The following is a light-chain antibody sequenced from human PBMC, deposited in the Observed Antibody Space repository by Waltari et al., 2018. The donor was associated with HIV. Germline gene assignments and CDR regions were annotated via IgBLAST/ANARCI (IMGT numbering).Light chain of an antibody. CDR2: EVS. Sequence: QSALTQPASVSGSPGQSITISCTGTISDIASYTLSAWYQQYPGRAPKLIIYEVSKRPSGVSDRFSGSKSGNRASLTVAGLKVEDEADYYCCSYAGGRVFVLFGGGTRLTV. V-gene: IGLV2-23*02. J-gene: IGLJ2*01. CDR1: ISDIASYTL. CDR3: CSYAGGRVFVL.